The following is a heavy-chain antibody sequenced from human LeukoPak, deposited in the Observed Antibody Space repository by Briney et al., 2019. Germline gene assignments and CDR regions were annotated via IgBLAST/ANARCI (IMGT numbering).Heavy chain of an antibody. D-gene: IGHD6-13*01. Sequence: GGSLRLSCAASGFTFDDYAMHWVRQAPGKGLEWVSGISWNSGSIGYADSVKGRFTISRDNAKNSLYLQMNSLRAEDTALYYCAKDSRYGIAAAGTPNGAFDIWGQGTMVTVSS. J-gene: IGHJ3*02. CDR3: AKDSRYGIAAAGTPNGAFDI. V-gene: IGHV3-9*01. CDR2: ISWNSGSI. CDR1: GFTFDDYA.